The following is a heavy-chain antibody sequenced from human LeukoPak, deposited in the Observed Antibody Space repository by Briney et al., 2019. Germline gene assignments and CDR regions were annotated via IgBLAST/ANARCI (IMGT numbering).Heavy chain of an antibody. CDR1: GFTFSDYY. V-gene: IGHV3-11*06. CDR2: ISSSSSYT. D-gene: IGHD2-2*01. J-gene: IGHJ3*02. CDR3: ASPGGRGCSSTSCAGYAFDI. Sequence: PGGSLRLSCAASGFTFSDYYMSWIRQAPGKGLEWVSYISSSSSYTNYADSVKGRFTISRDNAKNSLYLQMNSLRAEDTAVYYCASPGGRGCSSTSCAGYAFDIWGQGTMVTVSS.